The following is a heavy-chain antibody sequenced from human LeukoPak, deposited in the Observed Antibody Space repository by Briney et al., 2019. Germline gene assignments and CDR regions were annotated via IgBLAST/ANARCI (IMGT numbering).Heavy chain of an antibody. CDR2: INSDGSST. J-gene: IGHJ4*02. D-gene: IGHD4-23*01. Sequence: GGSLRLSCAASGFTFSSYWMHWVRQAPGKELVWVSRINSDGSSTSYADSVKGRFTISRDNAKNTLYLQMNSLRAEDTAVYYCARARGNPPRNFDYWGQGTLVTVSS. CDR3: ARARGNPPRNFDY. CDR1: GFTFSSYW. V-gene: IGHV3-74*01.